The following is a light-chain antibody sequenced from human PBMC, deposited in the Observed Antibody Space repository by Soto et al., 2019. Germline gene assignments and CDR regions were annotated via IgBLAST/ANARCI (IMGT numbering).Light chain of an antibody. CDR2: DVN. CDR3: TSWTTSSTRK. CDR1: SSEVGAYNY. Sequence: SVLNKPASVYGSHGQSITISKNKTSSEVGAYNYVSWYQQHPGKAPKLMIYDVNIRPSGVSNRFSGSKSGNTASLTISCFLSEDEADYYCTSWTTSSTRKFVGVTKFTVL. J-gene: IGLJ2*01. V-gene: IGLV2-14*01.